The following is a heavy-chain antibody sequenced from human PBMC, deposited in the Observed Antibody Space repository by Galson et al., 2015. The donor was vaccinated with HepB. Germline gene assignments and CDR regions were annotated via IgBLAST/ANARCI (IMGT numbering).Heavy chain of an antibody. D-gene: IGHD2-8*01. CDR1: GFTFSSYE. V-gene: IGHV3-48*03. Sequence: SLRLSCAASGFTFSSYEMNWVRQAPGKGLEWVPYISSSGSTIYYADSVKGRFTISRDNAKNSLYLQMNSLRAEDTAVYYCARDGYCTNGVCYIWMGGYYYYYYGMDVWGQGTTVTVSS. CDR3: ARDGYCTNGVCYIWMGGYYYYYYGMDV. CDR2: ISSSGSTI. J-gene: IGHJ6*02.